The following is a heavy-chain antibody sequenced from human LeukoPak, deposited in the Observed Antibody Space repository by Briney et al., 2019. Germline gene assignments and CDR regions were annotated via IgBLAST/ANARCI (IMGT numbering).Heavy chain of an antibody. D-gene: IGHD2-2*01. Sequence: GGSLRLSCAASGFTFSSYAMSWVRQAPGKGLEWVSAISGSGGSTYYADSVKGRFTISRDNSKNTMYLQSNSLRAEDTAVYYCANANRYCSSTSCLYFDYWGQGTLVTVSS. CDR2: ISGSGGST. J-gene: IGHJ4*02. CDR3: ANANRYCSSTSCLYFDY. CDR1: GFTFSSYA. V-gene: IGHV3-23*01.